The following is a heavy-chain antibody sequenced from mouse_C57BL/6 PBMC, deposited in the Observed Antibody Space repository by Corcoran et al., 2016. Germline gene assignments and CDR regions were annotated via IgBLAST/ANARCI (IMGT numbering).Heavy chain of an antibody. Sequence: QDQLQQSGAVLAWPGASEKLSCKAPGYTFTSYGKRWVKQRTGKGLGWIGEIYPRSGNTYYNENFKGKATLTADKSSSTAYMELRSLTSEDSAVYFCAREGTGTSFDYWGQGTTLTVSS. CDR1: GYTFTSYG. CDR3: AREGTGTSFDY. D-gene: IGHD3-1*01. J-gene: IGHJ2*01. V-gene: IGHV1-81*01. CDR2: IYPRSGNT.